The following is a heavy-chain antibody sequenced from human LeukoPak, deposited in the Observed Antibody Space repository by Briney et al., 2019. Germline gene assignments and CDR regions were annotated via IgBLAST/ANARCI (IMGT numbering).Heavy chain of an antibody. CDR1: GGSFSGYY. CDR3: ARDGEYYDFWSGYYTRGFDP. J-gene: IGHJ5*02. CDR2: IYYSGST. V-gene: IGHV4-59*01. Sequence: PSETLSLTCAVYGGSFSGYYWSWIRQPPGKGLEWIGYIYYSGSTNYNPSLKSRVTISVDTSKNQFSLKLSSVTAADTAVYYCARDGEYYDFWSGYYTRGFDPWGQGTLVTVSS. D-gene: IGHD3-3*01.